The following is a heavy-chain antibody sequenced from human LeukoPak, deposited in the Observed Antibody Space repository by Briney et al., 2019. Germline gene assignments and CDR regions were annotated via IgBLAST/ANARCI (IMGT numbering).Heavy chain of an antibody. Sequence: GGSLRLSCAASGFTFSSYAMSWVRQAPGKGLEWVSAIRGSGDRTHYADSVKGRFTISRDNSKNTLYLQMNSLRAEDTAVYYCAKDSKIVGATFRSYHYMDVWGKGTAVTVSS. D-gene: IGHD1-26*01. CDR3: AKDSKIVGATFRSYHYMDV. CDR2: IRGSGDRT. J-gene: IGHJ6*03. CDR1: GFTFSSYA. V-gene: IGHV3-23*01.